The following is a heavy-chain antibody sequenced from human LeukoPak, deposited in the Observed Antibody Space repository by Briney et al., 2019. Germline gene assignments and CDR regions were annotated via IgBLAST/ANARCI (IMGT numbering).Heavy chain of an antibody. CDR3: VRTYHYVSGSQRLYYGMDV. CDR1: GFTFSEHY. J-gene: IGHJ6*02. D-gene: IGHD3-10*01. V-gene: IGHV3-72*01. CDR2: TRNRVNSYTT. Sequence: PGGSLRLSCAPSGFTFSEHYMDWVRQAPGKGLEWVGRTRNRVNSYTTEYAASVKGRFTISRDDSKNSLYLQMNSLKTEDTAVYYCVRTYHYVSGSQRLYYGMDVWGLGTTVTVSS.